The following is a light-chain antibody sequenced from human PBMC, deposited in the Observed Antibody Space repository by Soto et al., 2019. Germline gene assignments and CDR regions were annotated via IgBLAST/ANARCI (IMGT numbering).Light chain of an antibody. CDR3: CSYAGSGTDNYV. V-gene: IGLV1-44*01. Sequence: QSVLTQPPSASGTPGQRVTISYSGSSSYIGSNTVNWYQQLPGTAPKLLIYSNDQRPSGVPDRFSGSKSGNTAFLTLSGLQAEDEADYYCCSYAGSGTDNYVFGSGTKLTVL. CDR2: SND. J-gene: IGLJ1*01. CDR1: SSYIGSNT.